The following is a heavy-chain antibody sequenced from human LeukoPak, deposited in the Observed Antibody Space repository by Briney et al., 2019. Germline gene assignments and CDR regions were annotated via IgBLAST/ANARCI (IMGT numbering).Heavy chain of an antibody. D-gene: IGHD6-19*01. J-gene: IGHJ3*02. CDR2: IYPGDSDT. CDR3: ARHRIAVAGLDAFDI. V-gene: IGHV5-51*01. CDR1: GYSFTSYW. Sequence: GESLKISCKGSGYSFTSYWIGWVRQMPGKGLEWMGIIYPGDSDTRYSPSFQGQVTISADKSISTAYLQWSSLKASDIAMYYCARHRIAVAGLDAFDIWGQGTMVTVSS.